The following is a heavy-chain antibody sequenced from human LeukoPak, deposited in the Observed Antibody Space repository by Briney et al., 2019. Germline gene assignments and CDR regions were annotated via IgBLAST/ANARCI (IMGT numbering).Heavy chain of an antibody. J-gene: IGHJ5*02. D-gene: IGHD3-22*01. Sequence: KPSETLSLTCTVSGGSISSYYWSWIRQPAGKGLEWIGSIYHSGSTYYNPSLKSRVTISVDTSKNQFSLKLSSVTAADTAVYYCARHGTMIVVVYWFDPWGQGTLVTVSS. V-gene: IGHV4-59*08. CDR1: GGSISSYY. CDR2: IYHSGST. CDR3: ARHGTMIVVVYWFDP.